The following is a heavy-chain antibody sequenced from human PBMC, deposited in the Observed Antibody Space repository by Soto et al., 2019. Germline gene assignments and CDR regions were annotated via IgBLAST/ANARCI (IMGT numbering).Heavy chain of an antibody. J-gene: IGHJ5*02. D-gene: IGHD3-10*01. Sequence: SETLSLTCAVYGGSFSGYYWSWIRQPPGKGLEWIGEINHSGSTNYNPSLKSRVTISVDTSKNQFSLKLSSVTAADTAVYYCVRGINAVGSGSYYNHSHWFDPWGQGTLVTVSS. V-gene: IGHV4-34*01. CDR2: INHSGST. CDR3: VRGINAVGSGSYYNHSHWFDP. CDR1: GGSFSGYY.